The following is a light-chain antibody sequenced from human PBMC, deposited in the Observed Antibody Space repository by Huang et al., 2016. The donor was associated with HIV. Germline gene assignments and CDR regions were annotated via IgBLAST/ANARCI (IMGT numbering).Light chain of an antibody. V-gene: IGKV1-8*01. CDR2: DAS. CDR3: QHSDGLSPLT. CDR1: QNVGTS. J-gene: IGKJ4*01. Sequence: IRMTQSPSSLSASTGDRVTITCRASQNVGTSLAWYQQRPGRATVLLIYDASPLQRGVPSRFSGSGSRTVFTLTIGCLQVEDAATYYCQHSDGLSPLTFGGGT.